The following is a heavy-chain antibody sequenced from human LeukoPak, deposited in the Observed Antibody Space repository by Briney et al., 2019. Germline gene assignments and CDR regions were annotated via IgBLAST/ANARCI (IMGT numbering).Heavy chain of an antibody. CDR1: GGSISSYY. Sequence: SETLSLTCTVSGGSISSYYWSWIRQPPGKGLEWIGYIYYSGSTNYNPSLKSRVTISVDTSKNQFSLKLSSVTASDTAVYYCARDQAYYDFWSGSDAVDIWGQGTMVTVSS. CDR3: ARDQAYYDFWSGSDAVDI. V-gene: IGHV4-59*01. J-gene: IGHJ3*02. CDR2: IYYSGST. D-gene: IGHD3-3*01.